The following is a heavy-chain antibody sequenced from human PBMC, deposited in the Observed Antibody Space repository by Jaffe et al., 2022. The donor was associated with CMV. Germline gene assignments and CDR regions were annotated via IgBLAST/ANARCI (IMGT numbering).Heavy chain of an antibody. CDR1: GGSISSSNW. J-gene: IGHJ3*02. CDR3: ARRRPPVVPAATDDAFDI. CDR2: IYHSGST. Sequence: QVQLQESGPGLVKPSGTLSLTCAVSGGSISSSNWWSWVRQPPGKGLEWIGEIYHSGSTNYNPSLKSRVTISVDKSKNQFSLKLSSVTAADTAVYYCARRRPPVVPAATDDAFDIWGQGTMVTVSS. V-gene: IGHV4-4*02. D-gene: IGHD2-2*01.